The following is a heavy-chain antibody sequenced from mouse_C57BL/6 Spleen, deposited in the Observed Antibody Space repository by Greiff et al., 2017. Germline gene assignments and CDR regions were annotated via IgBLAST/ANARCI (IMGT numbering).Heavy chain of an antibody. V-gene: IGHV1-42*01. CDR3: ARGDRMDY. Sequence: EVQLQQSGPELVKPGASVKISCKASGYSFTGYYMNWVKQSPEKSLEWIGEINPSTGGTTYNQKFKAKATLTVDKSSSTAYMQLKSLTSEASAVYYCARGDRMDYWGQGTSVTVSS. J-gene: IGHJ4*01. CDR1: GYSFTGYY. CDR2: INPSTGGT.